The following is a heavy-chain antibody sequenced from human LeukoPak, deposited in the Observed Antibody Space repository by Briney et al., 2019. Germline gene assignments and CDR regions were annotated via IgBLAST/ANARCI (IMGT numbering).Heavy chain of an antibody. V-gene: IGHV3-23*01. Sequence: QTGGSLRLSCAVSGITVSANYMSWVRQAPGKGLEWVSAISGSGGSTYYADSVKGRFTISRDNSKNTLYLQMNSLRAEDTAVYYCAKGGSGYYYYAFDIWGQGTMVTVSS. D-gene: IGHD3-22*01. CDR3: AKGGSGYYYYAFDI. CDR1: GITVSANY. CDR2: ISGSGGST. J-gene: IGHJ3*02.